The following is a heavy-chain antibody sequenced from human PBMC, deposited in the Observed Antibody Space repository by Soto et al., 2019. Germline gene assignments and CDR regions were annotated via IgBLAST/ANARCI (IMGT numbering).Heavy chain of an antibody. CDR1: GFSFRDYA. J-gene: IGHJ4*02. V-gene: IGHV3-23*01. D-gene: IGHD4-17*01. CDR2: IGPTGVAT. CDR3: AKLVDYGAWRVTFDY. Sequence: EVQLLESGGGLVQTGGSLGLSCAASGFSFRDYAMSWVRQSPGKGPEWVSGIGPTGVATNYADSVKGRFTISRDDSRNTLWLLMDGLRAEDTAVYYCAKLVDYGAWRVTFDYWGQGSLVTVS.